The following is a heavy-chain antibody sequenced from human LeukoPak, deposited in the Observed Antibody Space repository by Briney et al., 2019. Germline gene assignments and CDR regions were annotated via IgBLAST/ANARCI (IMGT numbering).Heavy chain of an antibody. CDR2: IYYSGST. CDR3: ARPQRITMVRGDVWFDP. V-gene: IGHV4-38-2*02. J-gene: IGHJ5*02. CDR1: GYSIRSGYY. Sequence: SETLSLTCTVSGYSIRSGYYWGWIRQPPGKGLEWIGSIYYSGSTYYNPSLKSRVTISVDTSKNQFSLKLSSVTAADTAVYYCARPQRITMVRGDVWFDPWGQGTLVTVSS. D-gene: IGHD3-10*01.